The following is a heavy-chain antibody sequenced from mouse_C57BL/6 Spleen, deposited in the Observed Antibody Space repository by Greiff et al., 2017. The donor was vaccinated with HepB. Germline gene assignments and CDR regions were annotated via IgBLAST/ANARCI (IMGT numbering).Heavy chain of an antibody. Sequence: VQLKQSGPELVKPGDSVKISCKASGYSFTGYFMNWVMQSHGKSLEWIGRINPYNGDTFYNQKFKGKATLTVDKSSSTAHMELRSLTSEDSAVYYCARGYYGSSLYYFDYWGQGTTLTVSS. J-gene: IGHJ2*01. CDR2: INPYNGDT. V-gene: IGHV1-20*01. CDR1: GYSFTGYF. D-gene: IGHD1-1*01. CDR3: ARGYYGSSLYYFDY.